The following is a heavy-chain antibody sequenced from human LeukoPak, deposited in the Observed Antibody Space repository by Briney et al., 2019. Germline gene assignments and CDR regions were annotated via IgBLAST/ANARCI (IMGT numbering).Heavy chain of an antibody. CDR3: ARRLSTIAISAANDY. Sequence: GESLKISCKGSGYSFTNYWIGWVRQMPGKGLEWMGIIHPGNSETTYNPSFKGHVTMSADKSISTAYLQWGSLEDTDTAKYYCARRLSTIAISAANDYWGQGTLVTVSS. V-gene: IGHV5-51*01. J-gene: IGHJ4*02. CDR2: IHPGNSET. CDR1: GYSFTNYW. D-gene: IGHD6-13*01.